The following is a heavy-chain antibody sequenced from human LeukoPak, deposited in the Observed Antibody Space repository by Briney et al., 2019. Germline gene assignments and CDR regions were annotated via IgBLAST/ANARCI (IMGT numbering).Heavy chain of an antibody. D-gene: IGHD6-13*01. CDR2: IYYSGST. J-gene: IGHJ6*03. Sequence: SQTLSLTCTVSGGSISSGDYYWSWIRQPPGKGLEWIGYIYYSGSTYYNPSLKSRVTISVDTSKNQFSLKLSSVTAADTAVYYCARGRKQQLVRSYYYYMDVWGKGTTVTVSS. CDR3: ARGRKQQLVRSYYYYMDV. CDR1: GGSISSGDYY. V-gene: IGHV4-30-4*01.